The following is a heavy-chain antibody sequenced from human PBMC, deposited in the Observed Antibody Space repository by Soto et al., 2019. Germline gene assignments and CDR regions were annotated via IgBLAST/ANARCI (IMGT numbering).Heavy chain of an antibody. D-gene: IGHD2-15*01. Sequence: QVQLVESGGGVVQPGRSLRLSCAASGFTFSSYGMHWVRQAPGKGLEWVAVISYDGSNKYYADSVKGRFTISRDNSKNTLYLQMNSLRAEDTAVYYCAKDRSASRHYIVVVVAATLWGQGTLVTVSS. CDR2: ISYDGSNK. V-gene: IGHV3-30*18. J-gene: IGHJ4*02. CDR3: AKDRSASRHYIVVVVAATL. CDR1: GFTFSSYG.